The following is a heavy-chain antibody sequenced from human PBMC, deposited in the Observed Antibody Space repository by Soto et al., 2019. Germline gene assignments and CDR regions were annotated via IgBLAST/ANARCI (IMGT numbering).Heavy chain of an antibody. CDR1: GGSFSDFA. CDR3: ARGGIVAVPAALSSYHDYTNYRFDS. J-gene: IGHJ4*02. CDR2: IIHMFAAS. V-gene: IGHV1-69*01. D-gene: IGHD2-15*01. Sequence: QVQLAQSGAEVRKPGSSVKVSCGASGGSFSDFAFSWVRQAPGQGLEWMGGIIHMFAASKYAQRFQDRVTITAEESTNTVYLALSSLTSDDTATYYCARGGIVAVPAALSSYHDYTNYRFDSWGQGTLVTVSS.